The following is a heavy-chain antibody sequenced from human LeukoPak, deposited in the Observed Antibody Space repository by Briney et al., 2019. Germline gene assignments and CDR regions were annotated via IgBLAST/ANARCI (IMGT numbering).Heavy chain of an antibody. CDR1: GGSISTFY. D-gene: IGHD7-27*01. CDR3: ARGSRGDGAAFDI. Sequence: SETLSLTCTVSGGSISTFYWSWIRQPPGKGLEWIGYIYYSGNTNYNPSLKSRVAISVDTSNNQFSQNLNFVTAADTAVYYCARGSRGDGAAFDIWGQGTLVTVSS. CDR2: IYYSGNT. V-gene: IGHV4-59*01. J-gene: IGHJ3*02.